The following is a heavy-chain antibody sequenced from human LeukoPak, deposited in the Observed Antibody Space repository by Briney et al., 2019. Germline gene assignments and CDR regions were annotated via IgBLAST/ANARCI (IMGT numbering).Heavy chain of an antibody. J-gene: IGHJ6*03. CDR3: ARVTKEYDFCSGYYAVGYMDV. CDR2: IYTSGST. D-gene: IGHD3-3*01. V-gene: IGHV4-4*07. CDR1: GGSISSYY. Sequence: KPSETLSLTCTGSGGSISSYYWSWIRQPAGKGLEWIGRIYTSGSTNYNPSLKSRVTMSVDTSKNQCSLKLSSVTAADTAVYYCARVTKEYDFCSGYYAVGYMDVWGKGTTVTVSS.